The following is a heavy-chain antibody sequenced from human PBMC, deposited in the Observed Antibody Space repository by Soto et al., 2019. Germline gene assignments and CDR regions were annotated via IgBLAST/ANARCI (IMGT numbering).Heavy chain of an antibody. CDR3: ARDQGSTDTRYYYYMDV. CDR2: ISAYNGNT. CDR1: GYTFTSYG. V-gene: IGHV1-18*01. Sequence: ASVKVSCKASGYTFTSYGISWVRQAPGQGLEWMGWISAYNGNTNYAQKLQGRVTMTTDTSTSTAYMELRSLRSDDTAVYYCARDQGSTDTRYYYYMDVWGKGTTVTVSS. D-gene: IGHD6-13*01. J-gene: IGHJ6*03.